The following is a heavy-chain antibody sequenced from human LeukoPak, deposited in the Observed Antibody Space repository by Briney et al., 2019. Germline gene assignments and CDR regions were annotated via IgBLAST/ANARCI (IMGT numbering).Heavy chain of an antibody. Sequence: PSETLSLTCTVSGGPISSSFWSWLRQPPGKGLEWIGHIYYSGSTNYNPSLKSRVTISVDTSKNQFSLKLSSVTAADTAVYSCARRGANSGSYSHFDLWGRGTLVTVSA. CDR3: ARRGANSGSYSHFDL. CDR1: GGPISSSF. V-gene: IGHV4-59*01. D-gene: IGHD1-26*01. CDR2: IYYSGST. J-gene: IGHJ2*01.